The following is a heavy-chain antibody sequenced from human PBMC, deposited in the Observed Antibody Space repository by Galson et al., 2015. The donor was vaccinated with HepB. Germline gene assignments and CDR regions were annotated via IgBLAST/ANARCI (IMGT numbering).Heavy chain of an antibody. Sequence: SVKVSCKASGGTFSSYTISWVRQAPGQGLEWMGRIIPILGIANYAQKFQGRVTITADKSTSTAYMELSSLRSEDTAVYYCARGVSVTFGGVIVPYYGMDVWGQGTTVTVSS. V-gene: IGHV1-69*02. J-gene: IGHJ6*02. D-gene: IGHD3-16*02. CDR3: ARGVSVTFGGVIVPYYGMDV. CDR2: IIPILGIA. CDR1: GGTFSSYT.